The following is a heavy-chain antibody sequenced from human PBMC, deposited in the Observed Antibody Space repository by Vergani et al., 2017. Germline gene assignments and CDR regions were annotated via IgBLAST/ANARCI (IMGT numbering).Heavy chain of an antibody. V-gene: IGHV3-30*18. CDR1: GFSLGDYG. CDR3: AKDQGLLDGVWDS. D-gene: IGHD3/OR15-3a*01. CDR2: IYYDGSHE. Sequence: VQLVESGGGLVQPGGSLRLSCAASGFSLGDYGMHWVRQAPGKGLEWVALIYYDGSHENYADSVRGRFSISRDNSKNTVYLQMDRLRVEDTAIYYCAKDQGLLDGVWDSWGQGTLVTVSS. J-gene: IGHJ5*02.